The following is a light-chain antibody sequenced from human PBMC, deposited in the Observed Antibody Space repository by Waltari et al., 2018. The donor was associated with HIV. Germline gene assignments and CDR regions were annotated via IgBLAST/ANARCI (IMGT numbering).Light chain of an antibody. CDR1: QSISSW. CDR2: KAS. CDR3: QQYNSYSWT. V-gene: IGKV1-5*03. Sequence: DIQMTQSPSTLSASVGDRVTITCRASQSISSWLAWYQQKSGKAPKLLIYKASSLKSGVPSRFSVSGSGTEFTLTINSLQPDDFATYYCQQYNSYSWTFGQGTKVEIK. J-gene: IGKJ1*01.